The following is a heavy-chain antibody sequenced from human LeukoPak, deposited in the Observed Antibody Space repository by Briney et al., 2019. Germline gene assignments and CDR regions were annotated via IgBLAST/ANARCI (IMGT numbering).Heavy chain of an antibody. J-gene: IGHJ4*02. D-gene: IGHD3-16*02. CDR1: GGSFSGYY. V-gene: IGHV4-34*01. CDR2: INHSGST. CDR3: ARVKFGDYVWGSYRRSYFDY. Sequence: SETLSLTCAVYGGSFSGYYWSWIRQPPGEGLEWIGEINHSGSTNYNPSLKSRVTISVDTSKNQFSLKLSSVTAADTAVYYCARVKFGDYVWGSYRRSYFDYWGQGTLVTVSS.